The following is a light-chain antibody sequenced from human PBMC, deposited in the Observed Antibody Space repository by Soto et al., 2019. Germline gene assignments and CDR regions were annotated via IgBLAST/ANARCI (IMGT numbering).Light chain of an antibody. J-gene: IGKJ1*01. CDR3: QQYNNWPPDRT. CDR2: GAS. CDR1: QSVGSN. Sequence: EIVMTQSPATVSVSPGERATLSCRASQSVGSNLAWYQQKPGQAPRLRIYGASTRATGIPARVSGSGSGTELTLTLSSLQSEDFEIYFCQQYNNWPPDRTFGQGTKVEIK. V-gene: IGKV3-15*01.